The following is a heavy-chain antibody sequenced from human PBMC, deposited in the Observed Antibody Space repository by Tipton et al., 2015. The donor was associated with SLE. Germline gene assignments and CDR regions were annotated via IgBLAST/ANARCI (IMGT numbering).Heavy chain of an antibody. CDR2: TNHSGST. Sequence: TLSLTCAVYGGSFSGYYWSWIRQPPGKGLEWIGETNHSGSTKYNPSLKSRVTISVDTSKNQFPLKLSFVTAADTAVYYCAVGYCSGGSCYSGGWFDPWGQGTLVTVSS. CDR1: GGSFSGYY. V-gene: IGHV4-34*01. J-gene: IGHJ5*02. CDR3: AVGYCSGGSCYSGGWFDP. D-gene: IGHD2-15*01.